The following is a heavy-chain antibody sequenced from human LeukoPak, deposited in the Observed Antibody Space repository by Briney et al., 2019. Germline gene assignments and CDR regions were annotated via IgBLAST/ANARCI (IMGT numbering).Heavy chain of an antibody. J-gene: IGHJ4*02. D-gene: IGHD6-19*01. Sequence: GGSLRLSCAASGFTFNTFWMSWVGQAPGKGPEWVANIKQDGGEKHYVASVKGRFTIFRDNVESSLYLQMNSLRAEDTAVYYCARDNGGTGWVHWGQGTLVTVSS. CDR3: ARDNGGTGWVH. CDR2: IKQDGGEK. V-gene: IGHV3-7*05. CDR1: GFTFNTFW.